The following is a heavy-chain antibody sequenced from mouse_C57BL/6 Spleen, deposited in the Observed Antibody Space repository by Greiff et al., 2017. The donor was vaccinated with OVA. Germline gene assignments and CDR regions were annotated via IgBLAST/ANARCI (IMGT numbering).Heavy chain of an antibody. CDR2: ISYDGSN. Sequence: EVKLMESGPGLVKPSQSLSLTCSVTGYSITSGYYWNWIRQFPGNKLEWMGYISYDGSNNYNPSLKNRISITRDTSKNQFFLKLNSVTTEDTATYYCARGGGSSYAWFAYWGQGTLVTVSA. CDR3: ARGGGSSYAWFAY. J-gene: IGHJ3*01. CDR1: GYSITSGYY. D-gene: IGHD1-1*01. V-gene: IGHV3-6*01.